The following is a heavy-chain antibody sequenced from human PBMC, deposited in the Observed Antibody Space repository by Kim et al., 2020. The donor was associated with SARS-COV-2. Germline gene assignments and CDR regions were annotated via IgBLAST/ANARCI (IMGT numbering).Heavy chain of an antibody. D-gene: IGHD3-10*01. Sequence: RYSPSFQGQVTISADKSISTAYLQWSSLKASDTAMYYCARIPPVRGAPDYWGQGTLVTVSS. V-gene: IGHV5-51*01. J-gene: IGHJ4*02. CDR3: ARIPPVRGAPDY.